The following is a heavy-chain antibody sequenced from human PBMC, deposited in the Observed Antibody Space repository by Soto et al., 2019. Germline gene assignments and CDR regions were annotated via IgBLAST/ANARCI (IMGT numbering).Heavy chain of an antibody. J-gene: IGHJ4*02. D-gene: IGHD6-19*01. V-gene: IGHV1-18*01. Sequence: GASVKVSCKASGYTFTSYGISWVRQAPGQGLEWMGWISAYNGNTNYAQKLQGRVTMTTDTSTSTAYMELRSLRSDDTAVYYCARDRPSLLSSGWRLWGQGTLVTVSS. CDR3: ARDRPSLLSSGWRL. CDR1: GYTFTSYG. CDR2: ISAYNGNT.